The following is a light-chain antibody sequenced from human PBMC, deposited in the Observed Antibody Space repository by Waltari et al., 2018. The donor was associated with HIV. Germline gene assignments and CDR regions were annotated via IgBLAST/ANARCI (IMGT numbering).Light chain of an antibody. J-gene: IGKJ1*01. V-gene: IGKV3-15*01. CDR1: QSVTSN. CDR3: QQYNDWPRGT. CDR2: GAS. Sequence: EIVVTQSPATLSVSPGERATLSCRASQSVTSNLAWYQQKPGQAPTLLIYGASTRATGIPARFSGRGSGTEFTLTISSLQSEDFAVYYCQQYNDWPRGTFGQGTKVEIK.